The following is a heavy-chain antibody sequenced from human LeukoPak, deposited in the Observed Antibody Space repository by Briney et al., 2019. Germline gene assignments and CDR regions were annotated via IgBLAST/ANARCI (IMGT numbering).Heavy chain of an antibody. Sequence: GGSLRLSCAASGFTFSSYGMPWVRQAPGKGLEWVAVISYDGSNKYYADSVKGRFTISRDNSKNTLYLQMNSLRAEDTAVYYCAKGTSDYGASFFDYWGQGTLVTVSS. CDR3: AKGTSDYGASFFDY. CDR1: GFTFSSYG. V-gene: IGHV3-30*18. J-gene: IGHJ4*02. CDR2: ISYDGSNK. D-gene: IGHD4-17*01.